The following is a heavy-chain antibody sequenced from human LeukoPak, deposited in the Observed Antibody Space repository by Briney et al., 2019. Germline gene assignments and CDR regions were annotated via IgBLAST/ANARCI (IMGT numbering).Heavy chain of an antibody. CDR2: IYTSGST. V-gene: IGHV4-4*07. CDR3: PRDPGMGSSWYWAAFDI. J-gene: IGHJ3*02. Sequence: SETLSLTCTVSGGSISSYYWSWIRQPAGKGLEWMGRIYTSGSTNYNPSLKSRVPMSVATSKTQFSLKLSSVTAADTAVYYCPRDPGMGSSWYWAAFDIWGQGTMVTVSS. CDR1: GGSISSYY. D-gene: IGHD6-13*01.